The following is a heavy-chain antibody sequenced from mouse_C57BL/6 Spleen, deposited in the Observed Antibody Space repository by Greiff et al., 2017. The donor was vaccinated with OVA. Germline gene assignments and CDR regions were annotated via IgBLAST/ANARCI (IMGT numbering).Heavy chain of an antibody. CDR1: GYAFTSSW. Sequence: QVQLQQSGPELVKPGASVKLSCKASGYAFTSSWMNWVKQRPGKGLEWIGRIYPGDGNTNYNGKFKGKATLTADKSSSTAYMQLSSLTSEDSAVYFCARSYDYGDFDDWGKGTTLTVSS. V-gene: IGHV1-82*01. CDR3: ARSYDYGDFDD. CDR2: IYPGDGNT. D-gene: IGHD2-4*01. J-gene: IGHJ2*01.